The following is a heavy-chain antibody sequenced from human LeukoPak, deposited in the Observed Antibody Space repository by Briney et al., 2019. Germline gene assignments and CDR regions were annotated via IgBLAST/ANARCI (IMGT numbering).Heavy chain of an antibody. CDR3: AKGIYASSGWKDVNWFDP. CDR1: GGTFSSYA. D-gene: IGHD6-19*01. CDR2: IIPIFGTA. V-gene: IGHV1-69*13. Sequence: ASVKVSCKASGGTFSSYAISWVRQAPGQGLEWMGGIIPIFGTANYAQKFQGRVTITADESTSTAYMELSSLRSEDTAVYYCAKGIYASSGWKDVNWFDPWGQGTLVTVSS. J-gene: IGHJ5*02.